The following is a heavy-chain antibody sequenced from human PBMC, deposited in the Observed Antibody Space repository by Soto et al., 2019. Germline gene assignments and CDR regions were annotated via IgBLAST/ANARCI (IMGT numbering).Heavy chain of an antibody. V-gene: IGHV3-33*01. CDR1: GFTFSSYG. CDR2: IWYDGSNK. J-gene: IGHJ3*02. CDR3: ARDEGLNSSWYVAFDI. Sequence: QVQLVESGGGVVQPGRSLRLSCAASGFTFSSYGMHWVRQAPGKGLEWVAVIWYDGSNKYYADSVKGRFTISRDNSKNXLYLQMNSLRAEDTAVYYCARDEGLNSSWYVAFDIWGQGTMVTVSS. D-gene: IGHD6-13*01.